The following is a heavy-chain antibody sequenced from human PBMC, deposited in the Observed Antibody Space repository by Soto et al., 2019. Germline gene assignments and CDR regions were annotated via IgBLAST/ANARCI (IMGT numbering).Heavy chain of an antibody. CDR2: IKQDGSEK. CDR1: GFTFNNYW. D-gene: IGHD3-16*01. J-gene: IGHJ6*04. V-gene: IGHV3-7*01. CDR3: VRWSSAFGV. Sequence: EVQLVESGGGLVQPGGSLRLSCEGSGFTFNNYWMTWVRQAPGKGLEWVANIKQDGSEKYYVDSVRGRFTISRDNANNLLYLQINNLRADDTAVYFCVRWSSAFGVWGNGTTVTVSS.